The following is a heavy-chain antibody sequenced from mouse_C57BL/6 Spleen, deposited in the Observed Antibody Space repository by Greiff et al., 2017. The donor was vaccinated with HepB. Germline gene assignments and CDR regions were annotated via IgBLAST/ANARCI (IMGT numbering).Heavy chain of an antibody. Sequence: QVQLQQPGAELVRPGSSVKLSCKASGYTFTSYWMHWVKQRPIQGLEWIGNIDPSDSETHYNQKFKDKATLTVDKSSSTAYMQLSSLTSEDSAVYYCARETAQAHTYWGQGTTLTVSS. CDR3: ARETAQAHTY. D-gene: IGHD3-2*02. CDR2: IDPSDSET. CDR1: GYTFTSYW. V-gene: IGHV1-52*01. J-gene: IGHJ2*01.